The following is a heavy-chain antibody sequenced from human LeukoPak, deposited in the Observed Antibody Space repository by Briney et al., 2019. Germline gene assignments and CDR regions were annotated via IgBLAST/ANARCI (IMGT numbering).Heavy chain of an antibody. Sequence: GASVKVSCKASGYTFTSYYMHWVGQAPGQGLEWMGIINPSGGGTSYSQKFQGRVTMTTDTSTSTLYMELSSLRSEDTAVYYCASGAAAGTFSIGYWGQGTLLTVSS. CDR1: GYTFTSYY. D-gene: IGHD6-13*01. J-gene: IGHJ4*02. CDR3: ASGAAAGTFSIGY. CDR2: INPSGGGT. V-gene: IGHV1-46*01.